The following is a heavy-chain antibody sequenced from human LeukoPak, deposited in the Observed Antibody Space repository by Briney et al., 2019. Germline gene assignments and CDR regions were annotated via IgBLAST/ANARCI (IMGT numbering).Heavy chain of an antibody. CDR3: AIDPYIDSSGSNWYFDL. J-gene: IGHJ2*01. V-gene: IGHV3-11*01. Sequence: PGGSLRLSCAASGFTFGGYYMSWIRQAPGKGLEWVSGISSSGSIIYYADSVKGRFTISRDNTQSSLFLQLNSVTAEDTAVYYCAIDPYIDSSGSNWYFDLWGRGTLLTVSS. CDR2: ISSSGSII. CDR1: GFTFGGYY. D-gene: IGHD3-22*01.